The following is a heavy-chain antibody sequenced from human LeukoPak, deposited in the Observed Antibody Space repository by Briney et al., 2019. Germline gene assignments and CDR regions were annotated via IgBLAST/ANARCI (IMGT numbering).Heavy chain of an antibody. V-gene: IGHV1-8*01. J-gene: IGHJ6*02. CDR2: MNPNNGNT. CDR3: ARLASSSWPLYYYYGMDV. CDR1: GYTFTSYD. D-gene: IGHD6-13*01. Sequence: GASVKVSCKASGYTFTSYDINWVRQATGQGLEWMGWMNPNNGNTGYAQKFQGRVTMTRSTSISTAYMEPSSLRSEDTAVYYCARLASSSWPLYYYYGMDVWGQGITVTVSS.